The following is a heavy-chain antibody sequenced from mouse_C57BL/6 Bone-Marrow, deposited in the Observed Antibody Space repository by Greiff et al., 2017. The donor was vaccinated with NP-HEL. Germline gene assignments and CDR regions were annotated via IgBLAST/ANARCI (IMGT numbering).Heavy chain of an antibody. J-gene: IGHJ3*01. D-gene: IGHD3-3*01. V-gene: IGHV1-81*01. CDR1: GYTFTSYG. CDR2: IYPRSGTT. Sequence: QVQLQQSGAELARPGASVKLSCKASGYTFTSYGISWVKQRTGQGLEWIGEIYPRSGTTYYNEKFKGKATLTADKSSSTAYMELRSLTSEDSAVYFCARSRGPGFAYWGQGTLVTVSA. CDR3: ARSRGPGFAY.